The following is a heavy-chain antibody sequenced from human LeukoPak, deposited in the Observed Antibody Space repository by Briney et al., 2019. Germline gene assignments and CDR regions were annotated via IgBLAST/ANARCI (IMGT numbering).Heavy chain of an antibody. D-gene: IGHD3-3*01. CDR1: GFTFSSYA. Sequence: PGGSLRLSCAASGFTFSSYAMSWVRQAPGKGLEWVSAISGSGGSTYYADCVKGRVTISRDNPKNTLYPQMNRLRAENTAVYYCVRARFLGAWFDPWGQGTLVTVSS. J-gene: IGHJ5*02. CDR3: VRARFLGAWFDP. V-gene: IGHV3-23*01. CDR2: ISGSGGST.